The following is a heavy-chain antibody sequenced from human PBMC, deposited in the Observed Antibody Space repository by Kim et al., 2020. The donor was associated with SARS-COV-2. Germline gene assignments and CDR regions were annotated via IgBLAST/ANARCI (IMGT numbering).Heavy chain of an antibody. Sequence: STPPLKRLVTIAVDTSKNQFSLKRSSVTAADTAVYYCARRIAAAGKSWDYWGQGTLVTVSS. J-gene: IGHJ4*02. V-gene: IGHV4-34*01. D-gene: IGHD6-13*01. CDR3: ARRIAAAGKSWDY.